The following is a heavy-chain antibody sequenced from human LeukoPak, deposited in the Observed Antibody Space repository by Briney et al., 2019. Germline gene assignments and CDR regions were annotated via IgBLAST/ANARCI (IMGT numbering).Heavy chain of an antibody. Sequence: GGSLRLSCAASGFTFSSYGMHWVRQAPGKGLEWVAVISYDGSNKYYADSVKGRFTISRDNSKNTLYLQMNSLRAEDTAVYYCARDQWLESFDYWGQGTLVTVSS. J-gene: IGHJ4*02. CDR1: GFTFSSYG. CDR3: ARDQWLESFDY. CDR2: ISYDGSNK. V-gene: IGHV3-30*03. D-gene: IGHD6-19*01.